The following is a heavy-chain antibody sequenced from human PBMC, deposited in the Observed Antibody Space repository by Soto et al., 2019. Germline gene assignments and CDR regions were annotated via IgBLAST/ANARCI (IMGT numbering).Heavy chain of an antibody. CDR2: IDSSGRTR. CDR1: GFRFSDYD. V-gene: IGHV3-11*01. CDR3: AREGRGSSSSVLVY. D-gene: IGHD6-6*01. Sequence: QVQLVESGGGLVKPGGSLRLSCAASGFRFSDYDMCWIRQAPGKGLEWISSIDSSGRTRFYADSVKGRFTISRDNANNSLCLQMNSLRAEDMAVYYCAREGRGSSSSVLVYWGQGTLVTVSS. J-gene: IGHJ4*02.